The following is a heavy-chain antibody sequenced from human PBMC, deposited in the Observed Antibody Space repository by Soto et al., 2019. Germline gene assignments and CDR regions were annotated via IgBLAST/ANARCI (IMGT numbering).Heavy chain of an antibody. CDR1: GFTFSGYC. D-gene: IGHD3-22*01. CDR3: AKDLEYYYDSSGPLFDY. V-gene: IGHV3-7*03. CDR2: IKEDGSEK. J-gene: IGHJ4*02. Sequence: GGSLRLSCAASGFTFSGYCMSWVRQAPGKGLEWVANIKEDGSEKYYVDSVKGRFTISRDNAEKSLYLQMNSLRAEDTALYYCAKDLEYYYDSSGPLFDYWGQGTLVTVSS.